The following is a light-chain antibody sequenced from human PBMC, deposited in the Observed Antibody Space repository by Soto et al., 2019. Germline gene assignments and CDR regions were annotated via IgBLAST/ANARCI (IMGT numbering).Light chain of an antibody. CDR2: EVS. Sequence: QSVLTQPASVSVSPGQSITISCTGTSSAFESYNLVSWYQQHPGKDPKLIISEVSKRPSGVSTRFSASKSGNTASQTISGLQAEDEADYYCCSYAGGGSGPCVFGSGTKVTVL. CDR1: SSAFESYNL. J-gene: IGLJ1*01. CDR3: CSYAGGGSGPCV. V-gene: IGLV2-23*02.